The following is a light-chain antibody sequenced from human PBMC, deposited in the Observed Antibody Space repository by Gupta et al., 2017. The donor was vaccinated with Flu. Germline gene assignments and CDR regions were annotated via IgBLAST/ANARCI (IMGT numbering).Light chain of an antibody. Sequence: QSALTQPASVSGSPGQSITISCTGTSSDVGRSDSVSWYQQHPDKAPKLIIYDVTNRPSGVSSRFSGSKSGNTASLTISGHQAEDETDYYCSSYTSGSTFYVFGTGTKVTVL. CDR2: DVT. J-gene: IGLJ1*01. CDR3: SSYTSGSTFYV. V-gene: IGLV2-14*03. CDR1: SSDVGRSDS.